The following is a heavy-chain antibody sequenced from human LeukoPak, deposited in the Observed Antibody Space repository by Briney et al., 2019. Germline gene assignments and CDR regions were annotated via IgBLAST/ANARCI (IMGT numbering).Heavy chain of an antibody. D-gene: IGHD5-18*01. J-gene: IGHJ5*02. CDR3: ARRDLGYSYDRLEDWFDP. CDR2: IYPGDSDT. CDR1: GYSFTSYW. V-gene: IGHV5-51*01. Sequence: GESLKISCKGSGYSFTSYWIGWVRQMPGKGLEWMGIIYPGDSDTRYSPSFQGQVTISADKSISTAYLQWGSLKASDTAMYYCARRDLGYSYDRLEDWFDPWGQGTLVTVSS.